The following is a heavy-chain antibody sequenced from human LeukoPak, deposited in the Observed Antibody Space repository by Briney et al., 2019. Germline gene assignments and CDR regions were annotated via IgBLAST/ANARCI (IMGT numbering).Heavy chain of an antibody. Sequence: GRSLRLSCAASGFTFSSYGMSWVRQAPGKGLEWVSAISAAGGSTYYADSVKGRFTISRDNSKNTLYLQMNSLRAEDTAVYYCAKVWTSAGRTMDVWGQGTTVTVSS. V-gene: IGHV3-23*01. CDR2: ISAAGGST. D-gene: IGHD6-13*01. CDR1: GFTFSSYG. CDR3: AKVWTSAGRTMDV. J-gene: IGHJ6*02.